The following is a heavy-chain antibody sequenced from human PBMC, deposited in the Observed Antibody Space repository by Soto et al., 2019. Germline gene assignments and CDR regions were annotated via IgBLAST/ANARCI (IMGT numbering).Heavy chain of an antibody. J-gene: IGHJ4*02. CDR1: GGTFSNYT. Sequence: VKVSCTASGGTFSNYTISWVRQAPGQGLEWMGRIIPILGITNYAQKFQGRVTITADKSTSTAYMELSSLRSEDTAVYYCAREGPSSSPLWGQGTLVTVSS. CDR2: IIPILGIT. V-gene: IGHV1-69*04. CDR3: AREGPSSSPL. D-gene: IGHD6-6*01.